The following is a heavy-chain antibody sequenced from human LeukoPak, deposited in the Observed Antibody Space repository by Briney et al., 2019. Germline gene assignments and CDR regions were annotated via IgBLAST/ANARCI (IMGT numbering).Heavy chain of an antibody. CDR1: GFTFSSYV. J-gene: IGHJ4*02. Sequence: GGSLRLACAASGFTFSSYVMNWVRQAPGKGLEWVSVISGGGGSTYYADSVKGRFTTSRDNSKNTLYLQMNSLRAEDTAVYYCAKSRGYCSAGSSCYFDYWGRGTLVTVSS. CDR2: ISGGGGST. D-gene: IGHD2-15*01. V-gene: IGHV3-23*01. CDR3: AKSRGYCSAGSSCYFDY.